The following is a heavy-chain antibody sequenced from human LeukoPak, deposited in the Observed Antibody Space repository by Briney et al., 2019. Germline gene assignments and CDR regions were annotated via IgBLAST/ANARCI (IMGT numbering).Heavy chain of an antibody. V-gene: IGHV1-2*02. Sequence: ASVKVSCKASGYTFTAYYIHWVRQAPGQGLEWMGWINPNSGGTSYAQKFQGKVTMTRGTSISTAYMELSSLRSDDTAVYYCARANWNYFRNYYYYYYMDVWGKGTTVTVSS. CDR3: ARANWNYFRNYYYYYYMDV. D-gene: IGHD1-7*01. CDR2: INPNSGGT. CDR1: GYTFTAYY. J-gene: IGHJ6*03.